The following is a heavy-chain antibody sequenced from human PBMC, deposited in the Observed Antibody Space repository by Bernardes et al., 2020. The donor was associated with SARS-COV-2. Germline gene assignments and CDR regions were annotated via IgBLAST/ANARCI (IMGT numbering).Heavy chain of an antibody. Sequence: SETLSLTCAVSDDAISSGFFYWSWIRQPAGKGLEWVGRISASGSTNYNPSLKSRVTMSVDTSKNQFSLKLTSVTAADTAVYYCARDGRISVPGTDYFDFWGQGILVTVSS. D-gene: IGHD6-19*01. CDR1: DDAISSGFFY. V-gene: IGHV4-61*02. J-gene: IGHJ4*02. CDR2: ISASGST. CDR3: ARDGRISVPGTDYFDF.